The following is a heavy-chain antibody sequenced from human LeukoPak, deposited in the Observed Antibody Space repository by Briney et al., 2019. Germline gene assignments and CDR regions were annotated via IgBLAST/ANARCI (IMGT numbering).Heavy chain of an antibody. CDR3: ARAPSFGDYGGDF. Sequence: ASVKVSCEASGYNFSNYGITWVRQAPGQGLEWMGWISAYNGDTKSAQKIQGRVTMTTDISTSTAYMELRSLTSDDTATYYCARAPSFGDYGGDFWGQGTLVTVSS. CDR1: GYNFSNYG. D-gene: IGHD3-10*01. V-gene: IGHV1-18*01. CDR2: ISAYNGDT. J-gene: IGHJ4*02.